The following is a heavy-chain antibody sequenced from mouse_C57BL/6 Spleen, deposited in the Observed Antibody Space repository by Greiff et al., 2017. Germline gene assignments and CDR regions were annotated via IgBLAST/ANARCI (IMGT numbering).Heavy chain of an antibody. CDR2: IHPNSGST. CDR3: ARGYDGYPHWYFDV. D-gene: IGHD2-3*01. V-gene: IGHV1-64*01. J-gene: IGHJ1*03. Sequence: QVQLQQPGAGLVKPGASVKLSCKASGYTFTSYWMHWVKQRPGQGLEWIGMIHPNSGSTNYNEKFKSKATLTVDKSSSTAYMQLSSLTSEDSAVYYCARGYDGYPHWYFDVWGTGTTVTVSS. CDR1: GYTFTSYW.